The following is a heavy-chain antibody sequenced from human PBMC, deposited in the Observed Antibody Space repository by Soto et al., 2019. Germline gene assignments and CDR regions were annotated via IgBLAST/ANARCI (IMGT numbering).Heavy chain of an antibody. V-gene: IGHV3-74*01. CDR1: GFNFNSYW. J-gene: IGHJ4*02. CDR3: VRDSHGDY. Sequence: EVQLVESGGGLVQPGGSLRLSCAASGFNFNSYWMQWVSQAPGKGLEWVSRIDGDEDSTTNYADSVKGRFTISRDNVKNTLYLQMNSLRAEDTAVYYCVRDSHGDYWGQGTLVTVSS. CDR2: IDGDEDSTT.